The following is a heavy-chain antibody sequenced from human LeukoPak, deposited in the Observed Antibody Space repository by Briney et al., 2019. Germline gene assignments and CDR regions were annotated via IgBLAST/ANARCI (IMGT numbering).Heavy chain of an antibody. D-gene: IGHD5-18*01. CDR1: GGTFSSYA. CDR3: ARGKRRLQLWLYDAFDI. CDR2: IIPIFGTA. V-gene: IGHV1-69*06. Sequence: SVKVSCKASGGTFSSYAISWVRQAPGQGLEWMGGIIPIFGTANYAQKFQGRVTITADKSTSTAYMELSSLRSEDTAVYYCARGKRRLQLWLYDAFDIWGQGTMVTVSS. J-gene: IGHJ3*02.